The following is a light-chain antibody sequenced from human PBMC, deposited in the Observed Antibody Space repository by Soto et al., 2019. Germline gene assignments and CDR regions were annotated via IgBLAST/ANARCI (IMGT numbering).Light chain of an antibody. CDR1: GSNIGADYA. J-gene: IGLJ1*01. CDR3: QSYDSSLSGLV. Sequence: QSVLTQPPSVSGAPGQRVIISCTGSGSNIGADYAVHWYQHLPGTAPKLLLTDHTSRPSGVPDRFSGSKSGASASLAITGLQAEDEADYYCQSYDSSLSGLVFGTGTKLTVL. V-gene: IGLV1-40*01. CDR2: DHT.